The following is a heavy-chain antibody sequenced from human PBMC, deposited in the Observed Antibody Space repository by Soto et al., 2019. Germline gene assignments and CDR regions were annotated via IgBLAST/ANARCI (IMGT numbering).Heavy chain of an antibody. Sequence: QVQLVQSGAEVKKPGASVKVSCKASGYTFTGYYMHWVRQAPGQGLEWMGWINPNSGGTNYAQKFQGWVTMTRDTSISTAYMELSRLRSDDTAVYYGARALPPGSSSWYPGWFDPWGQGTLVTVSS. J-gene: IGHJ5*02. CDR1: GYTFTGYY. CDR2: INPNSGGT. D-gene: IGHD6-13*01. CDR3: ARALPPGSSSWYPGWFDP. V-gene: IGHV1-2*04.